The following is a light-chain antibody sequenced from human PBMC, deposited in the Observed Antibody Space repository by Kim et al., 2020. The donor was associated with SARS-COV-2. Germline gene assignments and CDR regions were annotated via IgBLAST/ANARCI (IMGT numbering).Light chain of an antibody. J-gene: IGKJ2*03. V-gene: IGKV4-1*01. Sequence: RTTIDCRSSQCVLYRSNKKNYLAWYQQKAGQPPKVIISWASARGSGVPERFSGSESGTDFTLTITSLQAEDAAIYYCHQHFTPPFSFGQGTKLEI. CDR1: QCVLYRSNKKNY. CDR3: HQHFTPPFS. CDR2: WAS.